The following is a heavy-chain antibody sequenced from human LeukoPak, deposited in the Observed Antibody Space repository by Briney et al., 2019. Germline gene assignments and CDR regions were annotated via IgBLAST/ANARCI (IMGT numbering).Heavy chain of an antibody. J-gene: IGHJ4*02. D-gene: IGHD4-17*01. V-gene: IGHV3-9*01. CDR2: ISWNSGSI. CDR1: GFTFDDYA. CDR3: AKDRLRF. Sequence: QLVESGGGLVQPGRSLRLSCAASGFTFDDYAMHWVRQAPGKGLEWVSGISWNSGSIGYADSVKGRFTISRDNAKNSLYLQMNSLRAEDTAVYYCAKDRLRFWGQGTLVTVSS.